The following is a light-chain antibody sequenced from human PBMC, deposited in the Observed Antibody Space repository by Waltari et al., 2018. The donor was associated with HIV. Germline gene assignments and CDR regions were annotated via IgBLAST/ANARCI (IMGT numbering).Light chain of an antibody. CDR2: WAS. V-gene: IGKV4-1*01. Sequence: ILMTQSPDFLAVSLGERATINCRARQTLLYSSNHKNYLALYQHKPGQPPKLLIYWASTRQSGVPVRFSGSGSGTNFTLSINKLQAEDVATYYCQPFYRLPLTFGGGTKVGL. CDR1: QTLLYSSNHKNY. CDR3: QPFYRLPLT. J-gene: IGKJ4*01.